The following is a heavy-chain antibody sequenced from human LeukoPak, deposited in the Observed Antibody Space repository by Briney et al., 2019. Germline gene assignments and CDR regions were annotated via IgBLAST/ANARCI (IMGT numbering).Heavy chain of an antibody. V-gene: IGHV3-23*01. CDR1: GFTFSTYA. D-gene: IGHD2-15*01. CDR3: AKAPAYCSGGTCYDY. Sequence: QAGGSLRLSCAASGFTFSTYAMSWVRQAPGKGLEWVSLISGSGGSTYNADSVKSRFTISRDNSKNTLYLQMKSLRADDTAVYYCAKAPAYCSGGTCYDYWGQGSLVTVSS. CDR2: ISGSGGST. J-gene: IGHJ4*02.